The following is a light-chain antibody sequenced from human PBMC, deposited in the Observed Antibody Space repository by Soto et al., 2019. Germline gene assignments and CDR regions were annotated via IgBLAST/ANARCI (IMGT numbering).Light chain of an antibody. J-gene: IGLJ7*01. V-gene: IGLV2-14*01. CDR3: SAYTSSSTLV. CDR2: VVS. Sequence: QSVLTQPASVSGSPGQSITISCTGSSSDVGGYNTVSWFQQHPGKAPKLIIYVVSNRPSGVSDRFSGSKSGNTASLTISGLQSEDEADYYCSAYTSSSTLVFGGGTQLTVL. CDR1: SSDVGGYNT.